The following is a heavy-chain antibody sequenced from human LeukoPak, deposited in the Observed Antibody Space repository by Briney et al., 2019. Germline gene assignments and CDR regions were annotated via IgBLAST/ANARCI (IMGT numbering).Heavy chain of an antibody. V-gene: IGHV3-30-3*01. CDR2: VGHDGGKK. J-gene: IGHJ6*02. CDR1: GFSFSTYA. D-gene: IGHD3-16*02. CDR3: ARDVSSYEYVWGSYRSDGMDV. Sequence: GGSLRLSCSASGFSFSTYAMHWVRLAPGKGLDWVAVVGHDGGKKYYSDSVKGRFTISRDNSKHIVYLSMTSLRAEDTAVYYCARDVSSYEYVWGSYRSDGMDVWGQGTTVTVSS.